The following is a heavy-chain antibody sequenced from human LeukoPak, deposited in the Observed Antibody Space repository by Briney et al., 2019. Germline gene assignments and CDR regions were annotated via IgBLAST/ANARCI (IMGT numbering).Heavy chain of an antibody. V-gene: IGHV3-74*01. D-gene: IGHD3-10*01. J-gene: IGHJ4*02. CDR2: INSDGSST. CDR1: GFTFSSYA. Sequence: QPGGSLRLSCAASGFTFSSYAMHWVGQAPGKGLVWVSRINSDGSSTFYADSVKGRFTTSRDNAENTVYLQMNSLRADDTAVYYCARIPGGSGSQYDYWGQGTLVIVSS. CDR3: ARIPGGSGSQYDY.